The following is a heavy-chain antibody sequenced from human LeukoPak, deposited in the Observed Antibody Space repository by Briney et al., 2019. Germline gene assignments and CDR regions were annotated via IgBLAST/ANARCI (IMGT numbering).Heavy chain of an antibody. CDR1: GGSNSSYY. J-gene: IGHJ4*02. V-gene: IGHV4-59*01. Sequence: SETLSLTCTVSGGSNSSYYWSWIRQPPGKGLEWIGYIYYSGSTNYNPSLKSRVTISVDTSKNQFSLKLSSVTAADTAIYYCARFPRYWGQGTLVTVSS. CDR2: IYYSGST. CDR3: ARFPRY.